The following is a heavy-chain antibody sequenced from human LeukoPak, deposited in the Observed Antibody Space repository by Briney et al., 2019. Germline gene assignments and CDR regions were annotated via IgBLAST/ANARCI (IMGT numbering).Heavy chain of an antibody. V-gene: IGHV3-7*01. D-gene: IGHD3-16*01. CDR2: IKQDGSEK. Sequence: GGSLRLSCAASGFTFSSYEMNWVRQAPGKGLEWVANIKQDGSEKYYVDSVKGRFTISRDNARNSLFLQMNSLRVEDTAVYYCASQSYARFDPWGQGTLVTVSS. CDR1: GFTFSSYE. CDR3: ASQSYARFDP. J-gene: IGHJ5*02.